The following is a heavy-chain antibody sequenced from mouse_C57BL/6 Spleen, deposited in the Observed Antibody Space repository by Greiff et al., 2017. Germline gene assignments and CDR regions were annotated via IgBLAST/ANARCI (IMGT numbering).Heavy chain of an antibody. V-gene: IGHV1-59*01. CDR1: GYTFTSYW. CDR2: IDPSDSYT. J-gene: IGHJ2*01. Sequence: VQLQQSGAELVRPGTSVKLSCKASGYTFTSYWMHWVKQRPGQGLEWIGVIDPSDSYTNYNQKFKGKATLTVDTSSSTAYMQLSSLTSEDSAVYYCARKGTLYFDYWGQGTTLTVSS. CDR3: ARKGTLYFDY.